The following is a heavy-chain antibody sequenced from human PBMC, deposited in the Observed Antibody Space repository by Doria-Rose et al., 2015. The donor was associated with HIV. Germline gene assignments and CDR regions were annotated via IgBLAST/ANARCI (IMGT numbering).Heavy chain of an antibody. J-gene: IGHJ4*02. V-gene: IGHV2-26*01. CDR2: IFSYDER. D-gene: IGHD6-13*01. Sequence: ESGPVLVKPTETLTLTCTVSGVSLSSPGMGVSWIRQPPGKALEWLANIFSYDERSYKTSLKSRLTISRCTFNSQVVLTMTDMDPVDTATYYCARIKSSRWYHKYYFDFWGQGPLVIVSA. CDR1: GVSLSSPGMG. CDR3: ARIKSSRWYHKYYFDF.